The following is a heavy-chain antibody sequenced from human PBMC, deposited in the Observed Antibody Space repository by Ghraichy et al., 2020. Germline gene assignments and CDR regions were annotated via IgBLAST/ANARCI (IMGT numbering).Heavy chain of an antibody. Sequence: GGSLRLSCAASGFTFSSFEMNWVRQAPGKGLEWVAYITSSANTIYYADSVLGRFTISRDNAKNSMYLQMNSLAAEDTAVYYCARDPRSGASDTFDIWGRGTMVTVSS. D-gene: IGHD6-19*01. CDR1: GFTFSSFE. J-gene: IGHJ3*02. CDR2: ITSSANTI. CDR3: ARDPRSGASDTFDI. V-gene: IGHV3-48*03.